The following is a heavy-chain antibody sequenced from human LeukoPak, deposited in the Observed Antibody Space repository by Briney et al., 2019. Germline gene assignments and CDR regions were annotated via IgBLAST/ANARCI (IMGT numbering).Heavy chain of an antibody. CDR1: GFTVSSNY. V-gene: IGHV3-53*01. Sequence: GGSLRLSCAASGFTVSSNYMSWVRQAPGKGLEWVSVIYSGGSTYYADSVKCRFTISRDNSKNTLYLQMNSLRAEDTAVYYCASPGMSGSYYCWGQGTLVTVSS. D-gene: IGHD1-26*01. CDR2: IYSGGST. CDR3: ASPGMSGSYYC. J-gene: IGHJ4*02.